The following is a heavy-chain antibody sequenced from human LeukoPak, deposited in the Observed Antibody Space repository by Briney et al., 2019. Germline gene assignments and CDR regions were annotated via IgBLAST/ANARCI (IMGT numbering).Heavy chain of an antibody. CDR3: ARAEEQRWGYVDY. CDR1: GFTFSSYW. Sequence: PGGSLRLSCAASGFTFSSYWVTWVRQAPGKGLEWVANIKQDGSDKYYVDSVKGRFTISRDNAKNSLYLQMNSLRDEDTAVYYCARAEEQRWGYVDYWGQGTLVTVSS. J-gene: IGHJ4*02. V-gene: IGHV3-7*04. CDR2: IKQDGSDK. D-gene: IGHD5-24*01.